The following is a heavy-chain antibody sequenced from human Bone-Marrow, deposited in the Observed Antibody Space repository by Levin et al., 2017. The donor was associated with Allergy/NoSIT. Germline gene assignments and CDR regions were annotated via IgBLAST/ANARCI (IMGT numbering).Heavy chain of an antibody. D-gene: IGHD3-3*01. J-gene: IGHJ4*02. V-gene: IGHV2-5*01. CDR3: AHSATIFGVMTPCDD. CDR1: GVLVSTNGVT. Sequence: SGPTLVKPTQTLTLTCTVSGVLVSTNGVTVGWLRQPPGGALEWLAVINWRNEDRHTPSLKSRVTITKDTSKNQAVLKMTSVDPADTGIYYCAHSATIFGVMTPCDDWGQGTLVIVSS. CDR2: INWRNED.